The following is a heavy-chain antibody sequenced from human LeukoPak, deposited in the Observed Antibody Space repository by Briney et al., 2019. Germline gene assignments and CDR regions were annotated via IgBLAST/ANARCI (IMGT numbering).Heavy chain of an antibody. CDR3: ARGAGTDQYYYYMDV. CDR1: GYTFTGYY. D-gene: IGHD6-19*01. V-gene: IGHV1-2*02. CDR2: INPNSGGT. Sequence: ASVKVSCKASGYTFTGYYMHWVRQAPGQGLEWMGWINPNSGGTNYAQKFQGRVTMTRDTCISTAYMELSRLRSDDTAVYYCARGAGTDQYYYYMDVWGKGTTVTVSS. J-gene: IGHJ6*03.